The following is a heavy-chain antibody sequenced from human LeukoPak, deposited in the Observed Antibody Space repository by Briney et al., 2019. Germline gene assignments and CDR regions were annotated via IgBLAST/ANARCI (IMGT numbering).Heavy chain of an antibody. D-gene: IGHD5-24*01. CDR3: ARDHNGGDGADAFDI. V-gene: IGHV3-7*03. CDR1: GFTFTKYW. CDR2: IKQDGSDK. Sequence: GDSLRLFCAASGFTFTKYWMTWVRQAPGKGLEWVGNIKQDGSDKNYMDSVKGRFTISRDNAKNSLYLQMDSLRAEDTALNYCARDHNGGDGADAFDIWGHGTVVTVSS. J-gene: IGHJ3*02.